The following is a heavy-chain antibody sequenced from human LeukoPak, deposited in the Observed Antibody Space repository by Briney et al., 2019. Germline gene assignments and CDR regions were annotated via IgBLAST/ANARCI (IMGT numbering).Heavy chain of an antibody. D-gene: IGHD3-22*01. CDR2: ISAYNGNT. CDR3: ATSPQYYNDSSGYYPHW. V-gene: IGHV1-18*01. CDR1: GYTFTNYG. J-gene: IGHJ4*02. Sequence: ASVKVSCKASGYTFTNYGISWVRQAPGQGPEWMGWISAYNGNTNYAQKLQGRVTMTTDTSTSTAYMELRSLRSDDTAVYYCATSPQYYNDSSGYYPHWWGQGTLVTVSS.